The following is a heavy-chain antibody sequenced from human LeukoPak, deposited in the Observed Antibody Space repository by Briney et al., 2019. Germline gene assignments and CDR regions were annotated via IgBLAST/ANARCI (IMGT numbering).Heavy chain of an antibody. CDR1: GYTFTSYG. J-gene: IGHJ4*02. V-gene: IGHV1-18*01. Sequence: ASVKVSCKASGYTFTSYGISWVRQAPGQGLEWMGWISAYNGNTNYAQKLQGRVTMTTDTSTSTAYMELRSLRSDDTAVYYCARDESRYYYDSSGYYPPHFDYWGQGTLVTVSS. CDR3: ARDESRYYYDSSGYYPPHFDY. CDR2: ISAYNGNT. D-gene: IGHD3-22*01.